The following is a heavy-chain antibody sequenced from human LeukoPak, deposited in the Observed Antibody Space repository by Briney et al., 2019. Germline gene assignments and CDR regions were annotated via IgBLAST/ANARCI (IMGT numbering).Heavy chain of an antibody. CDR1: GFTFRNYW. Sequence: GESLRLSCAVSGFTFRNYWMHWVRQAPGKGLVWVSRIDSDGSTTNYADSVKGRFTISRDNAKNTVFLQMNSLRAEDTAVYYCARGYYDANEGGNELWGQGTLVTVSS. CDR2: IDSDGSTT. CDR3: ARGYYDANEGGNEL. J-gene: IGHJ4*02. V-gene: IGHV3-74*01. D-gene: IGHD4/OR15-4a*01.